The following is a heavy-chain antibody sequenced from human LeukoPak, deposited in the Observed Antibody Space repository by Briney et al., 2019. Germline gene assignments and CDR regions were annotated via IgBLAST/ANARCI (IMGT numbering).Heavy chain of an antibody. J-gene: IGHJ4*02. CDR3: ATRVSTSRSFDY. Sequence: GGSLRLSCAPSGFIVSNNYMTWVRQAPGKGLEWVSVIYSGGSTYYADSVKGRFTISRDNSKNTLYLQMNSLRAEDTAVYYCATRVSTSRSFDYWGQGTLVTVSS. CDR2: IYSGGST. CDR1: GFIVSNNY. V-gene: IGHV3-53*01.